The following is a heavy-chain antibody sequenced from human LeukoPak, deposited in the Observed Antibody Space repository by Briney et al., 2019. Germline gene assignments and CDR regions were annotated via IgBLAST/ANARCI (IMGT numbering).Heavy chain of an antibody. J-gene: IGHJ4*02. CDR1: GFTFSSYA. CDR2: ISYDGSNK. Sequence: GGSLRLSYAASGFTFSSYAMHWVRQAPGKGLEWVAVISYDGSNKYYADSVKGRFTISRDNSKNTLYLQMNSLRAEDTAVYYCARAPQRGYSYGALDYWGQGTLVTVSS. V-gene: IGHV3-30*01. CDR3: ARAPQRGYSYGALDY. D-gene: IGHD5-18*01.